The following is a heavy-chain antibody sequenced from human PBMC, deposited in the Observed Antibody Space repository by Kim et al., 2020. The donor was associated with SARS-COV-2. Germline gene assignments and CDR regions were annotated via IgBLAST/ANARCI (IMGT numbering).Heavy chain of an antibody. J-gene: IGHJ6*02. CDR1: GGSISSYY. Sequence: SETLSLTCTVSGGSISSYYWSWIRQPPGKGLEWIGYIYYSGSTNYNPSLKSRVTISVDTSKNQFSLKLSSVTAADTAVYYCARGGGIAARPSPKRPYYYYGMDVWGQGTTVTVSS. CDR3: ARGGGIAARPSPKRPYYYYGMDV. V-gene: IGHV4-59*13. CDR2: IYYSGST. D-gene: IGHD6-6*01.